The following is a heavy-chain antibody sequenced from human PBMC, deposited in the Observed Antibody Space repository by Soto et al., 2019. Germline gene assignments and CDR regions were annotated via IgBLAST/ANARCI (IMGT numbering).Heavy chain of an antibody. Sequence: GGCLRLSWSPSGFTFSDYYMSWIRQAQGRGLEWVSYISSSDTIYSADSVKGRFTISRDNVKNSLSLQMNSLSAEDRAMYYCAREPGCYYISGSFDYWGQVPLVASSS. V-gene: IGHV3-11*01. J-gene: IGHJ4*01. CDR1: GFTFSDYY. D-gene: IGHD3-22*01. CDR2: ISSSDTI. CDR3: AREPGCYYISGSFDY.